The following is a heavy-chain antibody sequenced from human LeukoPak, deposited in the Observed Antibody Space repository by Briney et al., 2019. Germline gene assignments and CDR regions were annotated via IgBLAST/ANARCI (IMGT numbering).Heavy chain of an antibody. J-gene: IGHJ6*03. V-gene: IGHV3-30*04. CDR2: ISYDGSKK. Sequence: GGSLRLSCAASGFTFSTFAMHWVRQAPGKGLEWVAVISYDGSKKYYADSVKGRFTISKDNSKNTLYLQMNSLRTEDTAVYFCARNAVIAVAAYYYNYMDVWGKGTTVTVSS. D-gene: IGHD6-19*01. CDR1: GFTFSTFA. CDR3: ARNAVIAVAAYYYNYMDV.